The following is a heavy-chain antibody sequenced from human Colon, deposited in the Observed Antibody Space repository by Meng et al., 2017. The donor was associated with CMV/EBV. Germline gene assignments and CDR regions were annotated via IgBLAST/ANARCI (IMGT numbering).Heavy chain of an antibody. V-gene: IGHV1-69*10. CDR3: AKREASASLDY. CDR1: GGTFSTNA. D-gene: IGHD5-24*01. CDR2: ILPVLDTS. Sequence: SVKVSCKASGGTFSTNAISWVRQAPGQGLEWMGGILPVLDTSNYAQRFQGRVTITADKSTSTAYMELTGLTSDDTAVYYCAKREASASLDYWGQGTLVTVSS. J-gene: IGHJ4*02.